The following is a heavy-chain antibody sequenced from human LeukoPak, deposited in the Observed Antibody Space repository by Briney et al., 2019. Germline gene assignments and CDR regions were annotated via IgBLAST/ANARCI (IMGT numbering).Heavy chain of an antibody. CDR3: ARHLLGYDSTAFDI. J-gene: IGHJ3*02. V-gene: IGHV4-31*03. CDR1: GGSISSGGYY. CDR2: IYYSGST. Sequence: PSQTLSLTCTVSGGSISSGGYYWSWIRQHPGKGLEWIGYIYYSGSTYYNPSLKSRVTISVDTSKNQFSLKLSSVTAADTAVYYCARHLLGYDSTAFDIWGQGTMVTVSS. D-gene: IGHD3-22*01.